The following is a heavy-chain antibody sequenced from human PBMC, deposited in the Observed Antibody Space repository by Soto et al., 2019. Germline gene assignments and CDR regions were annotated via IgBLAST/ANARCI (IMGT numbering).Heavy chain of an antibody. CDR2: ISSSSSTI. CDR1: GFTFSTYN. V-gene: IGHV3-48*02. CDR3: ARALMGNAFDI. Sequence: GGSLRLSCAASGFTFSTYNMNWVRQAPGKGLEWVSYISSSSSTIYYADSVKGRFTISRDIAKNSLYLQMNGLRDEDTAVYYCARALMGNAFDIWGQGTMVTVSS. J-gene: IGHJ3*02. D-gene: IGHD7-27*01.